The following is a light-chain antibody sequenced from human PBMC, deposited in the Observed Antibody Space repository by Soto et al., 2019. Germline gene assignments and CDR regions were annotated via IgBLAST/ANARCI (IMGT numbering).Light chain of an antibody. V-gene: IGKV3-11*01. CDR3: QQRSSWPFT. CDR1: QSVSGY. J-gene: IGKJ3*01. CDR2: DAS. Sequence: EIVLTQSPDTLSLSPGERATLSCRASQSVSGYLGWYQQKPGQAPRLLIYDASNRAYGVPARFRGSGSGTNFTLTIASLEPDDFAVYYCQQRSSWPFTFGPGTRVDVK.